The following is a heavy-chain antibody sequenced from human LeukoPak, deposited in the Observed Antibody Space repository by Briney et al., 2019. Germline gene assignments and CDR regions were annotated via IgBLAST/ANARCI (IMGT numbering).Heavy chain of an antibody. J-gene: IGHJ4*02. CDR2: INHCGST. CDR3: ARGMFYYDSSGYYFS. D-gene: IGHD3-22*01. CDR1: GGSFSGYY. Sequence: SETLSLTCAVYGGSFSGYYWSWIRQPPGKGLEWIGEINHCGSTNYNPSLKSRVTISVDTSKNQFSLKLSSVTAADTAVYYCARGMFYYDSSGYYFSWGQGTLVTVSS. V-gene: IGHV4-34*01.